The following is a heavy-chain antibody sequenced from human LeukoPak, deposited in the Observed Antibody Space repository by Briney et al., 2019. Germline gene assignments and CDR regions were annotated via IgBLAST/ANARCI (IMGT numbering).Heavy chain of an antibody. CDR1: GRSMYSSTYY. CDR2: IYYSGST. Sequence: PSETLSLTCSVSGRSMYSSTYYWGWIRQPPGKGLEWIGTIYYSGSTYYNPSLKIRVTISVDTSKNQFSLKLSSVTAADAAVYYCAREGIAAADKPPPSDWFDPWGQGTLVTVSS. J-gene: IGHJ5*02. D-gene: IGHD6-13*01. V-gene: IGHV4-39*02. CDR3: AREGIAAADKPPPSDWFDP.